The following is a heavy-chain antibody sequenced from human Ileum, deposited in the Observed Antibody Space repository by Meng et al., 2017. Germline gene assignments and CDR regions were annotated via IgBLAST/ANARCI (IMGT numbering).Heavy chain of an antibody. V-gene: IGHV1-2*06. J-gene: IGHJ4*02. D-gene: IGHD1-7*01. CDR3: ASRNYNYDDYFEY. CDR1: GYSFTGYY. CDR2: INSNSGGT. Sequence: QVHVVQSGADVKKPWASVKVSCKPSGYSFTGYYMHWVRQAPGQGLEWMGRINSNSGGTNYAQKFKGRVTLTRDISTVYMELSSLRSDDTAVYYCASRNYNYDDYFEYWGQGTLVTVSS.